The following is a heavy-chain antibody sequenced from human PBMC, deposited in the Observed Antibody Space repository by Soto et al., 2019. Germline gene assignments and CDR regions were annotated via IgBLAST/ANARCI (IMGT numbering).Heavy chain of an antibody. Sequence: QVQLVQSGAEVKKPGASVKVSCKASGYTFTTYAITSVRQAPGQGLEWMGWMTAYDGNTNYAQKLQGRVTMTTDTSTSTAYVELRSLRSDDTAMYYCATGRIVGATSPWVTWGQGTLFTVSS. CDR1: GYTFTTYA. CDR2: MTAYDGNT. D-gene: IGHD1-26*01. CDR3: ATGRIVGATSPWVT. V-gene: IGHV1-18*01. J-gene: IGHJ5*02.